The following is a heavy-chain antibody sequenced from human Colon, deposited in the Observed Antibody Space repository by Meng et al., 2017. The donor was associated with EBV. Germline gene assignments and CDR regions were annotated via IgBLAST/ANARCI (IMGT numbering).Heavy chain of an antibody. Sequence: MQLQGSGRGLVKPSGTLSLTCAVSGGSIDRDNWWNWVRQTPGKGLEWIGEISHSGTTNYNPSLKSRVTISIDKSKNQFSLKLTSVTAADTAVYYCARDYYASGFVFDLWGQGTLVTVSS. CDR2: ISHSGTT. CDR1: GGSIDRDNW. V-gene: IGHV4-4*02. D-gene: IGHD3-10*01. CDR3: ARDYYASGFVFDL. J-gene: IGHJ5*02.